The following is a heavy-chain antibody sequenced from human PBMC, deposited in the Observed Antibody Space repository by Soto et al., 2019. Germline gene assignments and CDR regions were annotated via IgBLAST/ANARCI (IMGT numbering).Heavy chain of an antibody. CDR3: ARPLSYGSGWDH. Sequence: XASQKLSWQCSGHRLTTYWIGLVRQIPGKGLEWMGIIYPPDSQARYSPSFQGQVTLSVDKSINTAYLQWSSLKASDTAMYYCARPLSYGSGWDHWGQGTLVTVSS. V-gene: IGHV5-51*01. CDR2: IYPPDSQA. J-gene: IGHJ4*02. CDR1: GHRLTTYW. D-gene: IGHD6-19*01.